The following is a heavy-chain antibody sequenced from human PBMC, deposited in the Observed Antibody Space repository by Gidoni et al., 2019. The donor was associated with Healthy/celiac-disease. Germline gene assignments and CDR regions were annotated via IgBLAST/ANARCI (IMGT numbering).Heavy chain of an antibody. Sequence: QVQLVESGGGVVQPGRSLRLSCAASGFTFSSYAMHWVRQAPGKGLEWVAVISYDGSNKYYADSVKGRFTISRDNSKNTLYLQMNSLRAEDTAVYYCARDSAAAGTLWANFFDYWGQGTLVTVSS. J-gene: IGHJ4*02. CDR2: ISYDGSNK. CDR1: GFTFSSYA. CDR3: ARDSAAAGTLWANFFDY. V-gene: IGHV3-30*01. D-gene: IGHD6-13*01.